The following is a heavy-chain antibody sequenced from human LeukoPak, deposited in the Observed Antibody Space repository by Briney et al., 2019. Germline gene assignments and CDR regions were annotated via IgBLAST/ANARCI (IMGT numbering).Heavy chain of an antibody. J-gene: IGHJ6*02. D-gene: IGHD2-8*01. V-gene: IGHV1-46*02. Sequence: ASVKVSCKTSGYSFNIYEINWVRQATGQGLEWMGIINPSGGSTSYAQKFQDRVTMTRDTSTSTVYMELSSLKSEDTAVYYCAREDVVLVDAVRYYYYGMDVWGQGTTVTVSS. CDR3: AREDVVLVDAVRYYYYGMDV. CDR2: INPSGGST. CDR1: GYSFNIYE.